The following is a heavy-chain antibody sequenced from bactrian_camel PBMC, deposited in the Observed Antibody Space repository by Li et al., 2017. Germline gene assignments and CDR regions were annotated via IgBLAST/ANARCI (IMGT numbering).Heavy chain of an antibody. CDR3: ATPPRYTYGGSWLTGSLAYNY. Sequence: HVQLVESGGASVQAGGSLRPSCAASGNNASSYCMGWFRQAPGKEREGVGDIDSVGSTVYADSVKGRFTISKDSAKNTVYLQMDSLKSEDTATYYCATPPRYTYGGSWLTGSLAYNYWGQGTQVTVSS. J-gene: IGHJ4*01. V-gene: IGHV3S53*01. D-gene: IGHD6*01. CDR1: GNNASSYC. CDR2: IDSVGST.